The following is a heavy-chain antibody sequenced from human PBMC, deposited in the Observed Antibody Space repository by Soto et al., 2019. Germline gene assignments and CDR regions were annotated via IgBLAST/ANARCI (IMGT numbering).Heavy chain of an antibody. V-gene: IGHV4-34*01. D-gene: IGHD5-12*01. CDR2: INHSGST. CDR3: ARGHSRWLRQLGDYFYGMDV. Sequence: SETLSLTCAVYGGSFSGYYWSWIRQPPGKGLEWIGEINHSGSTNYNPSLKSRVTISVDTSKNQFALKLSSVTAADTAVYYCARGHSRWLRQLGDYFYGMDVWGQGTTVTVSS. J-gene: IGHJ6*02. CDR1: GGSFSGYY.